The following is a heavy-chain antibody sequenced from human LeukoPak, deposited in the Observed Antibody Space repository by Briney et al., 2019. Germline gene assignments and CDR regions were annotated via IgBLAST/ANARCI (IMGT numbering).Heavy chain of an antibody. D-gene: IGHD3-22*01. CDR3: AREDSSGYYLDSWFDP. Sequence: SETLSLTCTVCGGSISSYYWSWIRQPAGKGLEWIGRIYTSGSTNYNPSLKSRVTMSVDTSKNQFSLKLSSVTAADTAVYYCAREDSSGYYLDSWFDPWGQGTLVTVSS. V-gene: IGHV4-4*07. CDR1: GGSISSYY. CDR2: IYTSGST. J-gene: IGHJ5*02.